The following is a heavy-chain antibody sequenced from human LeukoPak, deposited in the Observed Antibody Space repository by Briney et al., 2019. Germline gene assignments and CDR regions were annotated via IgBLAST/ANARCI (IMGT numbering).Heavy chain of an antibody. CDR2: ISPGGGTT. D-gene: IGHD1-1*01. V-gene: IGHV3-23*01. J-gene: IGHJ4*02. Sequence: GGSLRLSCAVSGFAFGSEAMSWVRQSPARGLEWVASISPGGGTTYYADYVKGRFTISRDNSNNTLYVQMHSLRAEDTAVYYCAKVRSGSANWALRIFDNWGQGTLVIVSS. CDR1: GFAFGSEA. CDR3: AKVRSGSANWALRIFDN.